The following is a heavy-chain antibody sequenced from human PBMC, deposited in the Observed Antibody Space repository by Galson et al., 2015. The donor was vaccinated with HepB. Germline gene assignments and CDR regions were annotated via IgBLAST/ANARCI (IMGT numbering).Heavy chain of an antibody. CDR3: ARRISLVRGIITTPDYYYGMDV. J-gene: IGHJ6*02. CDR2: INQDGSSK. CDR1: GFTFSSYW. Sequence: LRLSCAASGFTFSSYWTNWVRQAPGKGLEWVAHINQDGSSKYYVASVKCRFTISRDNAKDSVYLQLDSLRAEDTAVYYCARRISLVRGIITTPDYYYGMDVWGQGTTLTVAS. D-gene: IGHD3-10*01. V-gene: IGHV3-7*03.